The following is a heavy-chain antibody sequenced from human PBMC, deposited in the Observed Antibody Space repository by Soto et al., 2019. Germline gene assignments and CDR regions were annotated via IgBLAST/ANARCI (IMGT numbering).Heavy chain of an antibody. Sequence: TLCHPHTFSGCPLTDGGCHCSFKPPHPGKGLEWIGYIYYSGSTYYNPSLKSRVTISVDTSKNQFSLKLSSVTAADTAVYYCARSSQSTVTTFAYWGQGTLVTVSS. CDR2: IYYSGST. CDR1: GCPLTDGGCH. J-gene: IGHJ4*02. V-gene: IGHV4-31*03. D-gene: IGHD4-17*01. CDR3: ARSSQSTVTTFAY.